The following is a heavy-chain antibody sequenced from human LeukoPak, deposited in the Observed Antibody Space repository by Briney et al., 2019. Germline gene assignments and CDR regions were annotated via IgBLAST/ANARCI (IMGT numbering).Heavy chain of an antibody. Sequence: ASVKVSCKASGYTFTGHYMHWVRQAPGQGLEWMGWINPNSGGTNCAQKFQGRVTMTRDTSISTAYMELSSLRSDDTAVYYCARTLPSIVGARGAAFDIWGQGTMVTVSS. D-gene: IGHD1-26*01. J-gene: IGHJ3*02. CDR2: INPNSGGT. CDR3: ARTLPSIVGARGAAFDI. CDR1: GYTFTGHY. V-gene: IGHV1-2*02.